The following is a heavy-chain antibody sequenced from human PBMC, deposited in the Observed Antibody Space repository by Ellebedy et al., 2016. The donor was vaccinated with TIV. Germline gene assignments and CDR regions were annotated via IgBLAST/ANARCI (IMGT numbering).Heavy chain of an antibody. CDR1: GFTFSSHW. Sequence: HTGGSLRLSCAASGFTFSSHWMHWVRQAPGKGLVWVSRINSDGSSTTYADSVKGRFTSSRDNAKNTLYLQMNSLRAEDTAVYYCSRDTQTPTRVRVLMPPYYYYYMDVWGKGTTVTVSS. CDR3: SRDTQTPTRVRVLMPPYYYYYMDV. CDR2: INSDGSST. J-gene: IGHJ6*03. V-gene: IGHV3-74*03. D-gene: IGHD3-10*01.